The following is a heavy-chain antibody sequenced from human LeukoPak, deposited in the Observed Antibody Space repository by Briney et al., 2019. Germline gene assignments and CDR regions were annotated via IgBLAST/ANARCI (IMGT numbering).Heavy chain of an antibody. V-gene: IGHV1-46*01. J-gene: IGHJ6*02. CDR3: AREPPYCSSTSCYYYYGMDV. CDR2: INPSGGST. CDR1: GYTFTSYY. Sequence: ASVKVSCTASGYTFTSYYMHWVRQAPGQGLEWMGIINPSGGSTSYAQKFQGRVTMTRDTSTSTVYMELSSLRSEDTAVYYCAREPPYCSSTSCYYYYGMDVWGQGTTVTVSS. D-gene: IGHD2-2*01.